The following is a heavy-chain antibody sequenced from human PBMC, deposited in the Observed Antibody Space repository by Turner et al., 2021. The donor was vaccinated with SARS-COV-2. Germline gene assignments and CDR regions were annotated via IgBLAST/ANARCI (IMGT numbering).Heavy chain of an antibody. D-gene: IGHD4-4*01. J-gene: IGHJ2*01. CDR3: ARAFEGSNWYFDL. CDR1: GFTFSSFD. CDR2: ISTAGDT. Sequence: EVQLVESGGGLVEPGGSLTLSCAASGFTFSSFDMPWVRQATGKGMEWVSAISTAGDTYYPGSVKGRFTISRENAKNSLYLQMNSLRAGDTAVYYCARAFEGSNWYFDLWGRGTLVTVSS. V-gene: IGHV3-13*04.